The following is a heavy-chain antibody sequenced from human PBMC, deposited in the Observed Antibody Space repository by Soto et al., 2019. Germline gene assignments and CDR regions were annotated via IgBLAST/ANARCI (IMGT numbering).Heavy chain of an antibody. CDR3: VRNYDILTGSENWFDP. Sequence: ASVKVSCKASGYTFTGYYMHWVRQAPGQGLEWMGWINPNSGGTNYAQKFQGWVTMTRDTSISTAYMELSRLRSDDTAVYYCVRNYDILTGSENWFDPWSQGTLVTVSS. CDR1: GYTFTGYY. D-gene: IGHD3-9*01. V-gene: IGHV1-2*04. J-gene: IGHJ5*02. CDR2: INPNSGGT.